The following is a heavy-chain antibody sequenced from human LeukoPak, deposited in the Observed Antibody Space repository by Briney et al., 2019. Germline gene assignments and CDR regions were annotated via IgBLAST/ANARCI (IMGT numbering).Heavy chain of an antibody. V-gene: IGHV4-34*01. Sequence: SETLSLTCAVYGGSFSGYYWSWIRQPPGKGLEWIGEINHSGSTNYNPSLKSRVTISVDTSKNQFSLKLSSVTAADTAVYYCARLIVVVTDIRYYFDYWGQGTLVTVSS. CDR1: GGSFSGYY. J-gene: IGHJ4*02. CDR2: INHSGST. D-gene: IGHD2-21*02. CDR3: ARLIVVVTDIRYYFDY.